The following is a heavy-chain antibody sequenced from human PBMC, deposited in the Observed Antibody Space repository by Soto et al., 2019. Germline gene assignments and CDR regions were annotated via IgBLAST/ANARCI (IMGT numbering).Heavy chain of an antibody. J-gene: IGHJ4*02. Sequence: EVRLLESGGGLVEPGGSLRLSCVASGFTLSSYVSCWVRQAPGKGLEWVSGSAGSGSTHYGDSVKGLFTISRDDSKNTLYLQMSNMRVEDTVIYYSSKGWGEYWGQGTVVTGSS. CDR1: GFTLSSYV. V-gene: IGHV3-23*01. D-gene: IGHD1-26*01. CDR2: SAGSGST. CDR3: SKGWGEY.